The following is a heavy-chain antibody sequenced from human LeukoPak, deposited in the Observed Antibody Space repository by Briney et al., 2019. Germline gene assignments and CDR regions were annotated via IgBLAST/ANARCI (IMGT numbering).Heavy chain of an antibody. CDR3: ARDSGNARAGYFDY. J-gene: IGHJ4*02. V-gene: IGHV1-69*04. Sequence: GASVKVSCKASGGTFSSYAISWVRQAPGQGLEWMGRIIPILGIANYAQKFQGRVTITADKSTSTAYMELCSLRSEDTAVYYCARDSGNARAGYFDYWGQGTLVTVSS. CDR1: GGTFSSYA. D-gene: IGHD2-15*01. CDR2: IIPILGIA.